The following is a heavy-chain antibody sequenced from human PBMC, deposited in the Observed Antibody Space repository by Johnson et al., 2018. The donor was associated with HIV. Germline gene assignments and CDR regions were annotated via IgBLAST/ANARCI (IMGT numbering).Heavy chain of an antibody. D-gene: IGHD4-23*01. V-gene: IGHV3-20*04. J-gene: IGHJ3*01. CDR3: GRVSDDYGGNPAAWGAFDV. CDR2: INWNGDST. Sequence: VHLVESGGGVVRPGGSLRLSCAASGFTFDDYGVSWVRQAPWKGLEWVSGINWNGDSTGYADSVKGRFTISRDNAKNSLYLQMNNMRAEDTALYYCGRVSDDYGGNPAAWGAFDVWGQGTMVTVSS. CDR1: GFTFDDYG.